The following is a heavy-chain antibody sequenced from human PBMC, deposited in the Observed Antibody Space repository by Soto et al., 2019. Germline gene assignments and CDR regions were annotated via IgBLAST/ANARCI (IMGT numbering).Heavy chain of an antibody. CDR2: IIPIFGTA. V-gene: IGHV1-69*13. Sequence: GASVKVSCKASGGTFSSYAISWVRQAPGQGLEWMGGIIPIFGTANYAQKFQGRVTITADESTSTAYMELSSLRSEDTAVYYCARGIHSHRSGYYFDYWGQGTLVTVSS. D-gene: IGHD3-22*01. CDR1: GGTFSSYA. CDR3: ARGIHSHRSGYYFDY. J-gene: IGHJ4*02.